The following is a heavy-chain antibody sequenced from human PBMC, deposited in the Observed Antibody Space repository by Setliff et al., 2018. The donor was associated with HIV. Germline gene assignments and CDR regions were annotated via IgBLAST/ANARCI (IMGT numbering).Heavy chain of an antibody. V-gene: IGHV3-21*01. CDR3: TRDLNLPGGEDFDF. CDR2: LSGDSNHI. J-gene: IGHJ3*01. Sequence: GGSLRLSCAASGFTFSIYTMNWVRQAPGKGLEWVSFLSGDSNHIYYADSVQGRFTISRDNAKNSVYLQMNSLRAEDTAMYYCTRDLNLPGGEDFDFWGQGTMVTV. CDR1: GFTFSIYT. D-gene: IGHD2-2*01.